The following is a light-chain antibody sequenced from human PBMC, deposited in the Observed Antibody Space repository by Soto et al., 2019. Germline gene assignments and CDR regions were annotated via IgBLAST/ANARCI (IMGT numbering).Light chain of an antibody. CDR1: SSNIGSNY. CDR3: AAWDDSLSGFYV. V-gene: IGLV1-47*01. Sequence: QSVLTQPPSASGTPGQRVTISCSGSSSNIGSNYVYWYQQLPGTAPRLLIYRNNQRPSGVPDRFSGSKSGTSASLAISGLRSEDEADYYCAAWDDSLSGFYVFGTRTKVTV. J-gene: IGLJ1*01. CDR2: RNN.